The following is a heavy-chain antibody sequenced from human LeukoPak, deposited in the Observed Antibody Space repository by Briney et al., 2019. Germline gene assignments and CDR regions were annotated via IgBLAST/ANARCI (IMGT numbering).Heavy chain of an antibody. CDR2: ISYDGSNK. D-gene: IGHD3-22*01. Sequence: GRSLRLSCAASGFIFGSYGMHWVRQAPGKGLEWVAVISYDGSNKYYADSVEGRFTISRDNSKNTLYLQMNSLRAEDTAVYYCAKDPNDSSGYTDYWGQGTLVTVSS. CDR3: AKDPNDSSGYTDY. CDR1: GFIFGSYG. V-gene: IGHV3-30*18. J-gene: IGHJ4*02.